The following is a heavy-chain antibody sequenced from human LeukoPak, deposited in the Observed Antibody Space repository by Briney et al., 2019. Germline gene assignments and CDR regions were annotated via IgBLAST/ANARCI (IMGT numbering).Heavy chain of an antibody. D-gene: IGHD3-16*01. Sequence: TGGSLRLSCAASGFTFSGSAMHWVRQASGKGLEWVGRIRSKANSYATAYAASVKGRFTISRDDSKNTAYLQMNSLKTEDTAVYYCTVGGVMLGSADIWGQGTMVTVSS. J-gene: IGHJ3*02. CDR1: GFTFSGSA. CDR3: TVGGVMLGSADI. V-gene: IGHV3-73*01. CDR2: IRSKANSYAT.